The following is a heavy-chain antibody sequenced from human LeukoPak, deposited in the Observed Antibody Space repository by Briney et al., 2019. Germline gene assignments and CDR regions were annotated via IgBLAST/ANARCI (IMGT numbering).Heavy chain of an antibody. V-gene: IGHV4-59*08. Sequence: SETLSLTCTVSGGSTSGYYWSWIRQPPGKGPEWIGYIYYSGSTNYNPSLKSRVTISVDTSKNQFSLKMNSVTAADTAVYYCARLASSGWSHCDYWGQGTLVTVSS. D-gene: IGHD6-19*01. CDR1: GGSTSGYY. J-gene: IGHJ4*02. CDR3: ARLASSGWSHCDY. CDR2: IYYSGST.